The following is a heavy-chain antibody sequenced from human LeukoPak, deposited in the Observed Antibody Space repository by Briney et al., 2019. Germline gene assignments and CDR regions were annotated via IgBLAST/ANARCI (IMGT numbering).Heavy chain of an antibody. CDR1: GLRFSNSW. V-gene: IGHV3-7*01. CDR2: IKPDGSEK. CDR3: ARGNYAGAGY. Sequence: PGGSLRLSCAASGLRFSNSWMNWVRQAPGKGLEWVASIKPDGSEKYYVDSVKGRLTISRDNAKNSLFLQMNSLRVEDTAVYYCARGNYAGAGYWGQGALVIVSS. D-gene: IGHD4-23*01. J-gene: IGHJ4*02.